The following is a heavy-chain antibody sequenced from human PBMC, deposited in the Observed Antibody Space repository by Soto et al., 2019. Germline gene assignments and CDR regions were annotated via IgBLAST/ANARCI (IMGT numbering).Heavy chain of an antibody. CDR2: TYTGGNS. Sequence: EVQLVQTGGGLIKPGGSLSLSCAASGLSVSDKYMSWVRQAPGKGLEWVSLTYTGGNSYFAAFVKGRFIVSRDISKNTLFLHMNSLAAEDTAVYYCASEGYAYGLDFLGQGSLVTVSS. CDR3: ASEGYAYGLDF. V-gene: IGHV3-53*02. J-gene: IGHJ4*02. D-gene: IGHD3-10*01. CDR1: GLSVSDKY.